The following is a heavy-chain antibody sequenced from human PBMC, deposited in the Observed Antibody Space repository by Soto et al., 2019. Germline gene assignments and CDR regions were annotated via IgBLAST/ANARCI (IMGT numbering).Heavy chain of an antibody. D-gene: IGHD6-6*01. J-gene: IGHJ5*02. Sequence: ASVKVSCNASGYTFTSYGISWVRQAPGQGLQWMGWISSYNGNTNYAQKLQGRVIMTTDTSTSTAYMELRSLRSDDTAVYYCARYRLAARPTWFDPWGQGTLVTVSS. CDR1: GYTFTSYG. CDR3: ARYRLAARPTWFDP. CDR2: ISSYNGNT. V-gene: IGHV1-18*01.